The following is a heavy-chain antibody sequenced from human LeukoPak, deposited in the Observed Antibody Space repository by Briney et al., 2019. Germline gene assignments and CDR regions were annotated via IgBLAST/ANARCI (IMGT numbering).Heavy chain of an antibody. D-gene: IGHD7-27*01. Sequence: GGSLRLSCAASGFRFSSYATSWVRQAPGKGLEWISTISGSGISTYDADSVKGRFTISRDNSKDTLYLQMNSLRAEDTAVYYCAKLGMPIDYWGQGALVTVSS. CDR2: ISGSGIST. V-gene: IGHV3-23*01. CDR1: GFRFSSYA. CDR3: AKLGMPIDY. J-gene: IGHJ4*02.